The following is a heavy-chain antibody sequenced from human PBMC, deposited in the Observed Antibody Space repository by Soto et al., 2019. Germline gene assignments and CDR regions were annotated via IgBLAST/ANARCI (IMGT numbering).Heavy chain of an antibody. D-gene: IGHD4-17*01. Sequence: PGGSLRLSCAASGFIVSSSYMNWVRQAPGKGLEWVSVIYSGGSTYYADSVQGRFTISRDNSKNTLYLQMSSLRAEDTAVYYCARERLVTTHPTYFDYWGQGTLVTVSS. CDR2: IYSGGST. CDR1: GFIVSSSY. CDR3: ARERLVTTHPTYFDY. J-gene: IGHJ4*02. V-gene: IGHV3-53*01.